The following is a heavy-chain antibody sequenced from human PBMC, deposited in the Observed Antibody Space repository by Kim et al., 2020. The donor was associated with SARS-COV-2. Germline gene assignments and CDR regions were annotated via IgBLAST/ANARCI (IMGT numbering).Heavy chain of an antibody. V-gene: IGHV3-74*01. J-gene: IGHJ4*02. CDR2: ISNDGYTT. Sequence: GGSLRLSCAASGFTFSSSWMHWVRQAPGKGLVWLSHISNDGYTTAYADSVKGRLTVSRDNAKNTLYLQMNSLRAEDTAVYFCARSPSGPEGYWGQGTLVTVSS. CDR3: ARSPSGPEGY. CDR1: GFTFSSSW.